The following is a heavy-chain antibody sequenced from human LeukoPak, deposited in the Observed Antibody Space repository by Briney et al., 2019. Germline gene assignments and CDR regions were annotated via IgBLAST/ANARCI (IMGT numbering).Heavy chain of an antibody. J-gene: IGHJ5*02. CDR1: GFTLSSYW. CDR3: AGDKDFWSGYLNWFDP. D-gene: IGHD3-3*01. V-gene: IGHV3-74*01. Sequence: GGSLRLSCAASGFTLSSYWMHWVRQVPGKGLVWVSRISSNGGTINYADSVKGRFTISRDNSKNTLYLQMNSLRAEDTAVYYCAGDKDFWSGYLNWFDPWGQGTLVTVSS. CDR2: ISSNGGTI.